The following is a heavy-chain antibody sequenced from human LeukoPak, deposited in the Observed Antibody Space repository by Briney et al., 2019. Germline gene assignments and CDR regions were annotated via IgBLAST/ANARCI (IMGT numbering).Heavy chain of an antibody. CDR1: GGTFSSYA. D-gene: IGHD3/OR15-3a*01. V-gene: IGHV1-69*05. J-gene: IGHJ6*03. CDR2: IIPIFGTA. Sequence: SVKVSCKASGGTFSSYAISWVRQAPGQGLEWMGGIIPIFGTANYAQKFQGRVTITTDESTSTAYMELSSLGSEDTAVYYCARDNGTTYWTASHPYMDVWGKGTTVTVSS. CDR3: ARDNGTTYWTASHPYMDV.